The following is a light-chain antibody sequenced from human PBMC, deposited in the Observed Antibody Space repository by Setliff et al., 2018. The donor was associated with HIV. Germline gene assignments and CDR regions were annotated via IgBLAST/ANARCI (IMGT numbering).Light chain of an antibody. CDR1: SSDVGNYNY. J-gene: IGLJ2*01. V-gene: IGLV2-14*01. CDR3: SSYTSSNTHVL. CDR2: EVN. Sequence: QSALTQPASVSGSPGQSITISCTGTSSDVGNYNYVSWYQQHPGKTPKLMIYEVNNRPSGVSNRFSGSKFGNTASLTISGLQAEDEADYYCSSYTSSNTHVLFGGGTKGTV.